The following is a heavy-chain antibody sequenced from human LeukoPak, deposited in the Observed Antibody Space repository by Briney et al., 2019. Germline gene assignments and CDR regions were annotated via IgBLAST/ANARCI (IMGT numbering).Heavy chain of an antibody. CDR1: GYSFTSYW. CDR2: IYPSDSDT. J-gene: IGHJ3*02. D-gene: IGHD4-11*01. V-gene: IGHV5-51*01. Sequence: GKSLRISCKGSGYSFTSYWIGWVRQMPGKGLEWMGIIYPSDSDTRYSPSFQGQVTISADKSINTAYLQWSSLKASDTAMYYCARRRNYNAFDIWGQGTVVTVSS. CDR3: ARRRNYNAFDI.